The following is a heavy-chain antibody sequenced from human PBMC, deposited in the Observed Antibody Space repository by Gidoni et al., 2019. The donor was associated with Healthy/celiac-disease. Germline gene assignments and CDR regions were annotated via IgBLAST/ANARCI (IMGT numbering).Heavy chain of an antibody. D-gene: IGHD6-13*01. CDR1: GGSISSSSYY. V-gene: IGHV4-39*01. CDR2: IYYSGST. Sequence: QLQLQESGPGLVKPSETLSLTCTVSGGSISSSSYYWGWIRQPPGKGLEWIGSIYYSGSTYYKPSLKSRVTISVDTSKNQFSLKLSSVTAADTAVYYCARLGIQIAAAGSDYWGQGTLVTVSS. J-gene: IGHJ4*02. CDR3: ARLGIQIAAAGSDY.